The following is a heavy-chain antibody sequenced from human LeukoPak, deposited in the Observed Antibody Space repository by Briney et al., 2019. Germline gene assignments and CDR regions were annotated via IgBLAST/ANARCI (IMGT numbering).Heavy chain of an antibody. V-gene: IGHV3-23*01. CDR1: GFTFSSYA. CDR3: ARDVGYCSGGSCYNDYYGMDV. Sequence: PGGSLRLSCAASGFTFSSYAMSWVRQAPGKGLAWVSTISGGSGSTYCADSVKGRFTISRDNSKNTLYLQMNSLRAEDTAVYYCARDVGYCSGGSCYNDYYGMDVWGQGTTVTVSS. D-gene: IGHD2-15*01. J-gene: IGHJ6*02. CDR2: ISGGSGST.